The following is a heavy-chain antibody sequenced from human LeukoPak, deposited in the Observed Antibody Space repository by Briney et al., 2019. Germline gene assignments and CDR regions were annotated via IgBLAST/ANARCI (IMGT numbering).Heavy chain of an antibody. D-gene: IGHD2-2*01. CDR1: GYTFTGYY. CDR2: INPNSGGT. CDR3: AILLGYCSSTSGYGHAFDI. Sequence: GASVKVSCKASGYTFTGYYMHWVRQAPGQGLEWMGWINPNSGGTNYAQKFQGRVTMTRDTSISTAYMELSRLRSDDTAVYYCAILLGYCSSTSGYGHAFDIWGQGTMVTVSS. J-gene: IGHJ3*02. V-gene: IGHV1-2*02.